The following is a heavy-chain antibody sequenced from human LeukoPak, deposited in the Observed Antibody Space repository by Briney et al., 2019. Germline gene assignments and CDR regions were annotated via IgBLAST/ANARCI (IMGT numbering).Heavy chain of an antibody. CDR3: ARHRFRKGTVTALDWFDP. CDR1: GGSIRSYY. D-gene: IGHD4-17*01. J-gene: IGHJ5*02. V-gene: IGHV4-59*08. Sequence: SETLSLTCTVSGGSIRSYYWSWIRQPPGKGLEWIGYIYYSGSTNYNPSLKSRVTISVDTSKNQFSLKLSSVTAADTAVYYCARHRFRKGTVTALDWFDPWGQGTLVTVSS. CDR2: IYYSGST.